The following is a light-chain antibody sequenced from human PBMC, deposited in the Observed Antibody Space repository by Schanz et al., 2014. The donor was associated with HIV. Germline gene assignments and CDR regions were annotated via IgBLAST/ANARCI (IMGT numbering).Light chain of an antibody. Sequence: QSALTQPASVSGSPGQSITISCTGTSNDVGIYNLVSWYQQHPGKAPKLTIYEVSKRPSGVSNRFSGSKSGNTASLTISGLQGEDEADYYCCSYTSSSTLDVVFGGGTKLTVL. V-gene: IGLV2-14*02. CDR3: CSYTSSSTLDVV. CDR1: SNDVGIYNL. CDR2: EVS. J-gene: IGLJ2*01.